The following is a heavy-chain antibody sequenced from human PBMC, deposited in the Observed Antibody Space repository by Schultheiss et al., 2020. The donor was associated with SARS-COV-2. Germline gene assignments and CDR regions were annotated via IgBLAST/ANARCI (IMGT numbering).Heavy chain of an antibody. Sequence: ASVKVSCKASGYTFTNNDINWVRQAAGHGLEWMGYMNPNSGNTGYAQKFQGRVTITRNTSISTAYMELSSLRSEDTAVYYCARGFSDSSGWYILGDWFDPWGQGTLVTVSS. CDR3: ARGFSDSSGWYILGDWFDP. V-gene: IGHV1-8*03. CDR1: GYTFTNND. D-gene: IGHD6-19*01. J-gene: IGHJ5*02. CDR2: MNPNSGNT.